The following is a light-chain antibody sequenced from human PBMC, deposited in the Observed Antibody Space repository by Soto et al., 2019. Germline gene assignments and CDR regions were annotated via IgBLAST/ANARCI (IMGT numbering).Light chain of an antibody. Sequence: QSVLTQPPSASGPPGQSVTISCTGTSSDVGGYNYVSWYQQHPGKVPKLMIYEVSKRPSGVPDRFSGSKSGNTASLTVSGLQAEDEADYYCSAYAGSNNSYVFGTGTKVTVL. CDR1: SSDVGGYNY. V-gene: IGLV2-8*01. CDR3: SAYAGSNNSYV. J-gene: IGLJ1*01. CDR2: EVS.